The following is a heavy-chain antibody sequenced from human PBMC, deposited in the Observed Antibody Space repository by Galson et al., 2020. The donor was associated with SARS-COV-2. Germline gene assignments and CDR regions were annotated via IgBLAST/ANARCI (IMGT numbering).Heavy chain of an antibody. D-gene: IGHD3-10*01. J-gene: IGHJ4*02. Sequence: GGSLRLSCAASGFTFSSYAMHWVRQAPGKGLEWVAVISYDGSNKYYADSVKGRFTISRDNSKNTLYLQMNSLRAEDTAVYYCARAQIRFYGSGSYLFYWGQGTLVTVSS. CDR1: GFTFSSYA. CDR2: ISYDGSNK. CDR3: ARAQIRFYGSGSYLFY. V-gene: IGHV3-30*04.